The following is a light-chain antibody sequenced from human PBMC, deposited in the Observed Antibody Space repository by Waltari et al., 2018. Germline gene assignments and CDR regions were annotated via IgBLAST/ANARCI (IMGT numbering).Light chain of an antibody. CDR3: SSYTSRSTFVI. CDR1: SSALCGYHY. Sequence: QSALTQPASVSGSPGQSIPISCPGTSSALCGYHYVPWYQQSPGKAPKLMIYDVTPRPSGVSNRFSGSKSGNTASLTISGLQAEDEGDYHCSSYTSRSTFVIFGGGTKLTVL. V-gene: IGLV2-14*03. J-gene: IGLJ2*01. CDR2: DVT.